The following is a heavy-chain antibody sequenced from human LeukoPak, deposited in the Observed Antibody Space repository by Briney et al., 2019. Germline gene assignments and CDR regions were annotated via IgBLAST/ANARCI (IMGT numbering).Heavy chain of an antibody. CDR1: GGSISSGSYC. V-gene: IGHV4-61*02. D-gene: IGHD1-26*01. CDR2: IYTSGST. CDR3: ASSGSYYRLTAYYYMDV. Sequence: PSETLSLTCTVSGGSISSGSYCWSWIRQPAGKGLEWIGRIYTSGSTNYNPSLKSRVTISVDTSKNQFSLKLSSVTAADAAVYYCASSGSYYRLTAYYYMDVWGKGTTVTVSS. J-gene: IGHJ6*03.